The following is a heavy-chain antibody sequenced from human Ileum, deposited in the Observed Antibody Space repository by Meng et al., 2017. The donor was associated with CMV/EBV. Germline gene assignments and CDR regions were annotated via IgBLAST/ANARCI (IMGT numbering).Heavy chain of an antibody. D-gene: IGHD2-8*01. Sequence: VQLEEPGQGLVKPSGPLPLTCPVCGGSISVYYWSWIRQPATKGLEWIGRVYSSGSTDYNPSLQSRVTISIDTSKNQFSLKLNSVTAADTAVYYCARSPSIYTKGGFDYWGQGTLVTVSS. J-gene: IGHJ4*02. V-gene: IGHV4-4*07. CDR1: GGSISVYY. CDR3: ARSPSIYTKGGFDY. CDR2: VYSSGST.